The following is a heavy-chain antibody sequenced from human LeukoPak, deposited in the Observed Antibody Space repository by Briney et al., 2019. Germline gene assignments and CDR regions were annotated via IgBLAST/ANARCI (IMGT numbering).Heavy chain of an antibody. V-gene: IGHV3-74*01. CDR2: INFDGSTT. J-gene: IGHJ5*01. Sequence: GGSLRLSCAASGFTFNNHWMHWVRQAPGKGLVWVSHINFDGSTTTYADSVKGRFTISRDNANNTLFLYMNSLRAEDTAVYYCVRDRLSNDYAHNCLDSWGQGTLVTVSS. D-gene: IGHD4-17*01. CDR3: VRDRLSNDYAHNCLDS. CDR1: GFTFNNHW.